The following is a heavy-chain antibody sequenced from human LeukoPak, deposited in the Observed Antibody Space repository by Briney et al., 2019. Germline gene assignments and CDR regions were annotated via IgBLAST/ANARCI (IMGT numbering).Heavy chain of an antibody. Sequence: SETLSLTCAVYNGPLSGYYWSWIRQPPGKGLEWIGEINHSGGTNYNPSLKSRVTISLDTSKNQFSLKLSSVTAADTAVYYCARHYLLYYFGSGSLAFDPWGQGTLVTVSS. CDR1: NGPLSGYY. CDR2: INHSGGT. D-gene: IGHD3-10*01. J-gene: IGHJ5*02. V-gene: IGHV4-34*01. CDR3: ARHYLLYYFGSGSLAFDP.